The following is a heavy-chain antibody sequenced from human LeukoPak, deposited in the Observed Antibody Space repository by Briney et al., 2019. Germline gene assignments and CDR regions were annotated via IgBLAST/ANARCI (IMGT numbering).Heavy chain of an antibody. CDR1: GFTFSNYA. Sequence: GRSLRLSCAASGFTFSNYAIHWVRQAPGKGLEWVAVISSDATNKYYTDSVKGRFTISRDNSKNTLYLQMNSLRAEDTAVYYCARGTEEDYGDYWGQGTLVTVSS. CDR3: ARGTEEDYGDY. CDR2: ISSDATNK. V-gene: IGHV3-30*03. J-gene: IGHJ4*02.